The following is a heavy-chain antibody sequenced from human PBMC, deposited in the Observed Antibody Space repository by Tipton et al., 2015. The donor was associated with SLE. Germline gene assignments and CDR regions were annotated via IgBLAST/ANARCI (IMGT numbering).Heavy chain of an antibody. CDR3: ARDGAPIPSFGVVRVYYFDY. J-gene: IGHJ4*02. Sequence: QLVQSGAEVKKPGASVKISCETSGYSFTTYFIHWVRQAPGQGPEWMGIINARYGSTFYAQKFEGRITVTRDPATATVYMELSSLRSEDTALYFCARDGAPIPSFGVVRVYYFDYWGQGTLVSVSS. CDR2: INARYGST. CDR1: GYSFTTYF. V-gene: IGHV1-46*01. D-gene: IGHD3-3*01.